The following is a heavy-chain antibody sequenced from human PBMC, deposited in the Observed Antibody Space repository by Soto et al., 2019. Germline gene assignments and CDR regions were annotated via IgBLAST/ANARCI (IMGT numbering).Heavy chain of an antibody. CDR3: ARATTTYDFWSGTEGDYMDV. D-gene: IGHD3-3*01. V-gene: IGHV3-7*01. CDR2: IKQDGSEK. CDR1: GFTFSSYW. J-gene: IGHJ6*03. Sequence: GGSLRLSCAASGFTFSSYWMSWVRQAPGKGLEWVANIKQDGSEKYYVDSVKGRFTISRDNAKNSLYLQMNSLRAEDTAVYYCARATTTYDFWSGTEGDYMDVWGKGTTVTVSS.